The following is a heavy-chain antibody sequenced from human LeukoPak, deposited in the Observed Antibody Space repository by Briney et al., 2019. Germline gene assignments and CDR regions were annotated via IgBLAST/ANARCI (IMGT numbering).Heavy chain of an antibody. V-gene: IGHV1-2*04. D-gene: IGHD6-19*01. Sequence: GASGKVSCKASGYTFTGYYMHWVRQAPGQGLEWMGWINPNSGGTNYAQKFQGWVTMTRDTSISTAYMELSRLRSDDTAVYYCARAKYSSGWDYWGQGTLVTVSS. CDR3: ARAKYSSGWDY. J-gene: IGHJ4*02. CDR2: INPNSGGT. CDR1: GYTFTGYY.